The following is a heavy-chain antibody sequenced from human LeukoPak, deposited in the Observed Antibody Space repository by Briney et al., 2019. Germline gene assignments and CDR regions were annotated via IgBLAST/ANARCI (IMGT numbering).Heavy chain of an antibody. J-gene: IGHJ4*02. CDR3: ARDGRSGNFDK. Sequence: GGSLRLSCAASGFTFSGYWMHWVRQAPGKGLAWVSVIRSDGSITTYADSVKGRFTISRDTAKNTLYLQMKSLRAEDTAVYYCARDGRSGNFDKWGQGTLVSVSS. D-gene: IGHD1-26*01. CDR2: IRSDGSIT. CDR1: GFTFSGYW. V-gene: IGHV3-74*01.